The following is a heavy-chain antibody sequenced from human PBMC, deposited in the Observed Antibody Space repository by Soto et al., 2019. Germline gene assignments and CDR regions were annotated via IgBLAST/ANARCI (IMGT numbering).Heavy chain of an antibody. CDR1: GGTFSSYA. D-gene: IGHD6-6*01. CDR2: IIPIFGTA. J-gene: IGHJ6*02. CDR3: ARGESIAARPHYYGMDV. V-gene: IGHV1-69*06. Sequence: SVQVSCKASGGTFSSYAISWLRQAPVQGLEWMGGIIPIFGTANYAQKFQGRVTITADKSTSTAYMELSSLRSEDTAVYYCARGESIAARPHYYGMDVWGQGTTVTVSS.